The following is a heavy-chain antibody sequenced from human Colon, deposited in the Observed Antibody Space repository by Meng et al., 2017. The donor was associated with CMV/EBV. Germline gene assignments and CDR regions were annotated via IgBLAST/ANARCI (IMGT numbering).Heavy chain of an antibody. J-gene: IGHJ4*02. CDR2: IIHGGSP. Sequence: QVQLQQWGAXLLKPXXXLSLTCAVNGGSLRGAYWNWIRQPPGKGLEWIGEIIHGGSPSYNPSLKSRVTISIDTSKNQLSLMLSSVTAADTAVYYCARRPTGIDYWGQGTIVTVSA. V-gene: IGHV4-34*12. D-gene: IGHD2-8*02. CDR3: ARRPTGIDY. CDR1: GGSLRGAY.